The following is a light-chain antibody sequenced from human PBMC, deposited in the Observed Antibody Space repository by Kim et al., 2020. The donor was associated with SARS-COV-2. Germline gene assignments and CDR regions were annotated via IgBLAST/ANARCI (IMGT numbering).Light chain of an antibody. CDR3: LQHNSYPPT. V-gene: IGKV1-17*03. CDR2: AAS. Sequence: ASVGDRVSITFRASQCIFDYLAWFQQKPRRVPMRLFSAASSLQSVVPSRFCGSGSGTEFTLTISSLQPEDFSTYYCLQHNSYPPTFGQGTKGDIK. J-gene: IGKJ1*01. CDR1: QCIFDY.